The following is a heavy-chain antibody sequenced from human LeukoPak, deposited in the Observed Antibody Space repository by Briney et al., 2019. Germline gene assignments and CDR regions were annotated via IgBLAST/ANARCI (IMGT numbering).Heavy chain of an antibody. Sequence: SGGSLRLSCAASGFTSSTYSMYWVRQAPGKGLEWVSSIGSSGTYIYYADSVKGRFTISRDNAKNSLYLHMSSLSPEGTAVYYCARVTSSGRNYYYYPMDVWGQGTTVTVSS. V-gene: IGHV3-21*01. CDR1: GFTSSTYS. CDR2: IGSSGTYI. CDR3: ARVTSSGRNYYYYPMDV. D-gene: IGHD6-19*01. J-gene: IGHJ6*02.